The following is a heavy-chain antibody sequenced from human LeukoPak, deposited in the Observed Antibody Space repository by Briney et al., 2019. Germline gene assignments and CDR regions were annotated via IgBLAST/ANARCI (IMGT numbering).Heavy chain of an antibody. CDR2: INPSGGST. V-gene: IGHV1-46*01. D-gene: IGHD2-2*02. CDR3: AGVGICSSTSCYRWDAFDI. CDR1: GYTFTSYY. J-gene: IGHJ3*02. Sequence: ASVKVSCKASGYTFTSYYMHWVRQAPGQGLEWMGIINPSGGSTSYAQKFQGRVTMTRDMSTSTVYMELSSLRSEDTAVYYCAGVGICSSTSCYRWDAFDIWGQGTMVTVSS.